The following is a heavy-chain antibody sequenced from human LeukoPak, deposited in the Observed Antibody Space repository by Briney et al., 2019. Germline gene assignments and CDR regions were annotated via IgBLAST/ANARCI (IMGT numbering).Heavy chain of an antibody. D-gene: IGHD1-14*01. CDR3: VRKFATGD. Sequence: EGFLRLSCAASGFTFSSHLMHWVRQAQGTGLVWVSSVKSDGTATNYADSVKGRFTISRDNAKNTLYLQMNSLRVEDTAVYYCVRKFATGDWGQGTLVTVSS. J-gene: IGHJ4*02. CDR1: GFTFSSHL. CDR2: VKSDGTAT. V-gene: IGHV3-74*01.